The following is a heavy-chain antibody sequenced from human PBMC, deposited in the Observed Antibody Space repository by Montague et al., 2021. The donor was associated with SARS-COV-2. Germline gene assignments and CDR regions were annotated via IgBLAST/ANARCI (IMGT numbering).Heavy chain of an antibody. J-gene: IGHJ5*02. D-gene: IGHD3-16*01. CDR2: ISWNSGSI. CDR1: GFTFDDYA. CDR3: AKDFMITFGGVHHMAGFDP. V-gene: IGHV3-9*01. Sequence: SLRLSCAASGFTFDDYAMHWVRQAPGKGLEWVSGISWNSGSIGYADSVKGRFTISRDNAKNSLYLQMNSLRAEDTALYYCAKDFMITFGGVHHMAGFDPWGQGTLVTVSS.